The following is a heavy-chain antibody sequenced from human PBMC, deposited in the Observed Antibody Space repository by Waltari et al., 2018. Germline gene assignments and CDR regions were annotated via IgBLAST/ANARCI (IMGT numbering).Heavy chain of an antibody. D-gene: IGHD2-8*01. J-gene: IGHJ6*02. V-gene: IGHV3-9*01. CDR3: AKDLAEDYNGVAAYYGMDV. Sequence: EMQLVESGGGWVQPGRSLTLSCEASGFSFEDYAMHWVRQPPGKGLEWVEGISWSSETVGYADSVKGRFSVSRDNAKNSLYLQMDSLRPEDAALYFCAKDLAEDYNGVAAYYGMDVWGQGTTVIVS. CDR2: ISWSSETV. CDR1: GFSFEDYA.